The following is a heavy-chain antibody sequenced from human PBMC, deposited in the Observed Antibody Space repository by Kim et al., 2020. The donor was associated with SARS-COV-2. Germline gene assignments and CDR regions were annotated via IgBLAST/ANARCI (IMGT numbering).Heavy chain of an antibody. V-gene: IGHV3-33*01. Sequence: GGSLRLSCAASGFTFSNYGMHWVRQAPGKGLEWVAGIWYDGTNEDYVASVKGRFTISRDNSKDRLYVQMNSLRVEDTAVYYCARDPRTFSAYFDRWGQGTLVTVSS. D-gene: IGHD3-9*01. CDR1: GFTFSNYG. J-gene: IGHJ1*01. CDR3: ARDPRTFSAYFDR. CDR2: IWYDGTNE.